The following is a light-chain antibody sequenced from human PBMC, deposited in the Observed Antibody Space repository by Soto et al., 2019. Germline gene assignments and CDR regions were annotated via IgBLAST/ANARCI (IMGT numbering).Light chain of an antibody. J-gene: IGKJ4*01. Sequence: EIVLTQSPATLSLSPGERATLSCRASQSVSIYLAWYQQKPGQPPKLLIYWASTRGSGDPDRFSGSGSGTDFTLTISSLHAEDVAVYYCHQYYNTPQSFGGGTKVEIK. CDR1: QSVSIY. V-gene: IGKV4-1*01. CDR3: HQYYNTPQS. CDR2: WAS.